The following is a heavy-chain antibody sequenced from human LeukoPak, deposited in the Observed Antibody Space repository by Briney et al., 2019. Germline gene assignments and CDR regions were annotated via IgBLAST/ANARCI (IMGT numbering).Heavy chain of an antibody. CDR1: GGSISSYY. V-gene: IGHV4-4*07. D-gene: IGHD3-3*01. CDR3: ARTPITIFGVVIIPVFNAFDI. CDR2: IYTSGST. Sequence: SETLSLTCTVSGGSISSYYWSWIRQPAGKGLEWIGRIYTSGSTNYNPSLKSRVTMSVDTSKNQFSLKLSSVTAADTAVYYCARTPITIFGVVIIPVFNAFDIWGQGTMATVSS. J-gene: IGHJ3*02.